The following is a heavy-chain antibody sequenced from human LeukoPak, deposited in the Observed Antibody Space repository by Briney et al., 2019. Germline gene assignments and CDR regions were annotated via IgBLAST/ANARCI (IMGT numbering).Heavy chain of an antibody. J-gene: IGHJ5*02. CDR3: AKDGGYRYAQGRFDT. Sequence: VGSLRLSCAASGFTFSSYAMTWVRQAPGKGLEWVSAISGSGGSTYYADSVKGRFTISRDNSKNTLYLQMNSLRAEDTAVYYCAKDGGYRYAQGRFDTWGEGTLVTVSS. D-gene: IGHD5-18*01. CDR1: GFTFSSYA. CDR2: ISGSGGST. V-gene: IGHV3-23*01.